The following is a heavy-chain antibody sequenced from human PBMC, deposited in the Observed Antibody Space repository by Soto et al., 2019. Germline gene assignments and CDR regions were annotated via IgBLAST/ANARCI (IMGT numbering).Heavy chain of an antibody. Sequence: PGGSLRLSCAASGFTFSSYGMHWVRQAPGKGLEWVAVIWYDGSNKYYADSVKGRFTISRDNSKNTLYLQMNSLRAEDTAVYYCAREAGAYTADAFDIWGQGTMVTVSS. CDR2: IWYDGSNK. J-gene: IGHJ3*02. CDR3: AREAGAYTADAFDI. CDR1: GFTFSSYG. V-gene: IGHV3-33*01. D-gene: IGHD2-2*02.